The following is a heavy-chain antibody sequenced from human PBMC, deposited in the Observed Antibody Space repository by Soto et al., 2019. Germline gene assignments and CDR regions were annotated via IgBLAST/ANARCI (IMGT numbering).Heavy chain of an antibody. J-gene: IGHJ4*02. Sequence: QVQLQESGPGLVEPSQTLSLTCTVSGGSVSSGGYFWSWIRQPPGEGLEWIGHIYNSGSTYSNPSLRGRXTXSXXTSTSPFSLQLSSVTAADTAVYYCARGPRADKIDFWGQGTLVTVSS. V-gene: IGHV4-30-4*01. CDR1: GGSVSSGGYF. CDR3: ARGPRADKIDF. CDR2: IYNSGST.